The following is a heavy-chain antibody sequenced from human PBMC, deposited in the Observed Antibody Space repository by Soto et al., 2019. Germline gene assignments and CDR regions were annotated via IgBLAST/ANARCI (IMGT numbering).Heavy chain of an antibody. J-gene: IGHJ4*02. V-gene: IGHV3-30-3*01. CDR3: ARAESSSWHNFDY. CDR2: ISYDGSIK. D-gene: IGHD6-13*01. CDR1: GFTFSSYS. Sequence: QVQLVESGGGVVQPGRSLRLSCAASGFTFSSYSLHWVRQAPGKGLEWVAVISYDGSIKSYPDSVTGRFTISRDNSKNTLYLQMNSLRAEDTAVYYCARAESSSWHNFDYWGQGTLVIVSS.